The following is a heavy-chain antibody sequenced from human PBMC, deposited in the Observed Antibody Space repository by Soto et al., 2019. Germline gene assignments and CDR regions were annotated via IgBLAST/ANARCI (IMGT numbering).Heavy chain of an antibody. J-gene: IGHJ5*02. CDR1: GFTFSYYE. Sequence: EVQLAESGGDLVQPGGSLRLSCVGSGFTFSYYERNWVRQAPGKGLERVAFISHTDRLTHYPDSVKGRFTISRDNAQNSLYLEMTSLRVEDIGVYYCARDTGRASADLWGQGTLVTVSS. V-gene: IGHV3-48*03. CDR3: ARDTGRASADL. CDR2: ISHTDRLT. D-gene: IGHD6-13*01.